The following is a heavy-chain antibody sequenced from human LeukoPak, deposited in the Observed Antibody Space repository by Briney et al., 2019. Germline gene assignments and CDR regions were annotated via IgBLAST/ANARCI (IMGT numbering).Heavy chain of an antibody. CDR1: GFTFSSYA. CDR2: ISGSGGST. V-gene: IGHV3-23*01. J-gene: IGHJ4*02. CDR3: ATDRGWRTSGYYLYYFEY. D-gene: IGHD3-3*01. Sequence: GGSLRLSCAASGFTFSSYAMSWVRQAPGKGLEWVSAISGSGGSTYYADSVKGRFTISRDNSKNTLYLQMNSLRAEDTAVYYCATDRGWRTSGYYLYYFEYWGQGTLVTFSS.